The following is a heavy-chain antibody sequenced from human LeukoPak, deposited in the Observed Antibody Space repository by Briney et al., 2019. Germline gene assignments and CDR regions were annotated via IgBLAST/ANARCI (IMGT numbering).Heavy chain of an antibody. J-gene: IGHJ4*02. D-gene: IGHD2-8*01. Sequence: PIGSLTVSCAASGFTFSSYWMHWVRQAPGKGLVWVSRINSDGSSTSYADTVKGRFTISRDNAKNSLYLQMNSLRAEDTAVYYCARRTNDFDYWGQGTLVTVSS. CDR2: INSDGSST. CDR3: ARRTNDFDY. CDR1: GFTFSSYW. V-gene: IGHV3-74*01.